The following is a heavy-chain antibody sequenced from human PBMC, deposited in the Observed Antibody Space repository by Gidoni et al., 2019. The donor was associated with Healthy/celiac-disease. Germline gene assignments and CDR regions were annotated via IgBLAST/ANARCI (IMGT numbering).Heavy chain of an antibody. V-gene: IGHV3-15*01. CDR3: TTDEAQWELPNDAFDI. D-gene: IGHD1-26*01. Sequence: EVQLVESGGGLVKPGGSLRLSCAASGFTFSNSWRSWVRQAPGKGLEWVGRIKSKTDGGTTDYAAPVKGRLTISRDDSKNTLYLQMNSLKTEDTAVYYCTTDEAQWELPNDAFDIWGQGTMVTVSS. CDR2: IKSKTDGGTT. J-gene: IGHJ3*02. CDR1: GFTFSNSW.